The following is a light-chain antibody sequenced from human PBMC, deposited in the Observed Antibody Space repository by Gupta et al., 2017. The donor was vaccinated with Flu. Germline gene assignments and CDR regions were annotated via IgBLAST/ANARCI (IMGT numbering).Light chain of an antibody. Sequence: EIVLTQSPGTLSLSPGERATLSCRASQSVSSSYLAWYQQKPGQAPRLLFYGASSRATGISDRFSGSGSGTDFTLTISRREPEDFAVYYCHQAGSSPWTFGQGTKVEIK. J-gene: IGKJ1*01. CDR1: QSVSSSY. V-gene: IGKV3-20*01. CDR2: GAS. CDR3: HQAGSSPWT.